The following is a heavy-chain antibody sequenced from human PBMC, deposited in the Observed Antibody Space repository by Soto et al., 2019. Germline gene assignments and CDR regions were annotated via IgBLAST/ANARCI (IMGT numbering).Heavy chain of an antibody. Sequence: QLQLQESGPGLVKPSETLSLTCTVSGGSISSSSYYWGWIRQPPGKGLEWIGSIYYSGSTYYNPSLKSRVTISVDTSKNQSSLKLSSVTAADTAVYYCARQRSSSWYRGVYNWFDPWGQGTLVTVSS. J-gene: IGHJ5*02. V-gene: IGHV4-39*01. CDR2: IYYSGST. D-gene: IGHD6-13*01. CDR3: ARQRSSSWYRGVYNWFDP. CDR1: GGSISSSSYY.